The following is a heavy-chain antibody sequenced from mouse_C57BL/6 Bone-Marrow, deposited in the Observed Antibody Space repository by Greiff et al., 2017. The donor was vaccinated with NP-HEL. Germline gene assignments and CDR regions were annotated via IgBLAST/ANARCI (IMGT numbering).Heavy chain of an antibody. CDR2: IDPEDGDT. CDR3: TVYGSSYGRFAY. CDR1: GFNIQDYY. J-gene: IGHJ3*01. V-gene: IGHV14-1*01. Sequence: VQLQQSGAELVRPGASVKLSCTASGFNIQDYYMHWVKQRPEQGLEWIGRIDPEDGDTEYAPKFQGKATMTADTSSNTAYLQLSSLTSEDTAVYYCTVYGSSYGRFAYWGQGTLVTGSA. D-gene: IGHD1-1*01.